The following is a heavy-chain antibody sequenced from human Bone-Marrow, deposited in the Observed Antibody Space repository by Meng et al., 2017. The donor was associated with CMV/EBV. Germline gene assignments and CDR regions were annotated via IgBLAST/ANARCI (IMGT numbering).Heavy chain of an antibody. Sequence: GGSLRLSCAASGFTFSSYWMSWVRQAPGKGLEWVANIKQDGSEKYYVDSVKGRFTISRDNAKNSLYLQMNSLRAEDTAVYYCARVPRSRFGSLHFDYWGQGTLVTFAS. J-gene: IGHJ4*02. D-gene: IGHD1-26*01. V-gene: IGHV3-7*01. CDR2: IKQDGSEK. CDR3: ARVPRSRFGSLHFDY. CDR1: GFTFSSYW.